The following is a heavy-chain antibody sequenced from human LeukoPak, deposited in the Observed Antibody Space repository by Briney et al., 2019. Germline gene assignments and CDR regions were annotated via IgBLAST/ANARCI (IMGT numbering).Heavy chain of an antibody. CDR2: IYYSGST. CDR3: ARGGYCRGGSCYPTN. CDR1: GGSINSGDSY. D-gene: IGHD2-15*01. Sequence: ASETLSLTCTVSGGSINSGDSYWSWIRQPPGKGLEWIGYIYYSGSTYYNPSLKSRVTMSVDTSKNQFSLRLSSVTAADTAVYYCARGGYCRGGSCYPTNWGQGTLVTVSS. J-gene: IGHJ4*02. V-gene: IGHV4-30-4*01.